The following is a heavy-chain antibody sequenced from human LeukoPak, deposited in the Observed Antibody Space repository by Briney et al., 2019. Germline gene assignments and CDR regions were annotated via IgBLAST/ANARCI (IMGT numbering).Heavy chain of an antibody. CDR2: IVGGGNIT. J-gene: IGHJ2*01. CDR1: GFTFNNYA. V-gene: IGHV3-23*01. Sequence: GGSLRLSCAASGFTFNNYAMTWFRQAPGKGLEWVSAIVGGGNITYYADSVKGRFTISRDNSKNTLYLQMNSLRAEDTAVYYCAKTVGAYWYFDFWGRGTLVTVSS. D-gene: IGHD1-26*01. CDR3: AKTVGAYWYFDF.